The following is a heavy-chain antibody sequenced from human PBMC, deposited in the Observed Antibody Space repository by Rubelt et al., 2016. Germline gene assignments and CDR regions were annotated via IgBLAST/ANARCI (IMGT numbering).Heavy chain of an antibody. V-gene: IGHV5-51*01. J-gene: IGHJ4*02. CDR3: ARPVSGSWTFDY. D-gene: IGHD1-26*01. CDR1: EYSFTSYW. CDR2: IYPGDSDT. Sequence: EVQLAQSGAEVKKPGESLKISCKGSEYSFTSYWIGWVRQMPGKGLEWMGIIYPGDSDTRYSPSFQGQVTISADKSIGAAYLQCSSLGASDSAMYYCARPVSGSWTFDYWGQGTLVTVSS.